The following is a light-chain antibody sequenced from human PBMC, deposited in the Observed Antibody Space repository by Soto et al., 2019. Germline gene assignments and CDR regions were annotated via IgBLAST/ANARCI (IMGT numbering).Light chain of an antibody. Sequence: DIQMTQSPSTLSASVGDRVTITCRASQSISSWLAWYQQKPGKAPKLLIYKESSLESGVPSRFSGSGSGTEFTLTISSLQPDDFATYYCQQYNSYSLNCGGGTKVEIK. CDR3: QQYNSYSLN. CDR1: QSISSW. CDR2: KES. J-gene: IGKJ4*01. V-gene: IGKV1-5*03.